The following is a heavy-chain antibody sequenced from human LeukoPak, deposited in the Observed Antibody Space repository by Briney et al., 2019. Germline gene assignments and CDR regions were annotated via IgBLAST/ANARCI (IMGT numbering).Heavy chain of an antibody. J-gene: IGHJ3*02. Sequence: KTSETLSLTCTVSGGSISTGSYYWTWIRQPAGKGLEWIGRIYTSGSTNYNPSLKSRVTISVDTSKNQFSLKLTSVTAADTAVYYCARHWVAYNSPSNVLDIWGQGTMVTVSS. CDR3: ARHWVAYNSPSNVLDI. CDR1: GGSISTGSYY. CDR2: IYTSGST. V-gene: IGHV4-61*02. D-gene: IGHD6-13*01.